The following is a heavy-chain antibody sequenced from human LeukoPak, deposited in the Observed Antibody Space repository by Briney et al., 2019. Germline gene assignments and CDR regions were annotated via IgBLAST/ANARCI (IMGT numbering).Heavy chain of an antibody. J-gene: IGHJ4*02. CDR3: ARGGVAVPAAIQIYYFDY. D-gene: IGHD2-2*01. Sequence: GGSLSFSCVASGFTFSNNWMTWVRQAPGKGLEGVSFIISSSSYIWYADSVKGRFTISRDNAKNSLYLQMNSLRAEDTAVYYCARGGVAVPAAIQIYYFDYWGQGTLVTVSS. CDR1: GFTFSNNW. CDR2: IISSSSYI. V-gene: IGHV3-21*01.